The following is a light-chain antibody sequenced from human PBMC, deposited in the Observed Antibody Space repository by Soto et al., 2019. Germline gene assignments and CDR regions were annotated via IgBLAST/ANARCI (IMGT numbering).Light chain of an antibody. J-gene: IGLJ1*01. V-gene: IGLV2-14*01. CDR1: SSDVGGYNY. CDR3: NSYTSKSTGV. Sequence: QSVLTQPASVSGSPGQSITISCTGTSSDVGGYNYVSWYQQHPGKAPKLIIYEVSNRPSGGSNRFSCSKSGNTASMTISGLQAEDAADYYCNSYTSKSTGVFGTGTKLTVL. CDR2: EVS.